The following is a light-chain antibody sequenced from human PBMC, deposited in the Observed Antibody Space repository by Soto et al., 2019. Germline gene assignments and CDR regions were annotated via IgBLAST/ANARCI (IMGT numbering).Light chain of an antibody. CDR2: EVS. Sequence: QAVLTQPASVSGSPGQSITISCTGTSSDVGGYDFVPWYQQHAGRAPKLLIYEVSRRPSGVSNRFPGSKSGNTASLTISGLQAEDEADYYCSSYRGYYTRVFGTGTKVTVL. CDR1: SSDVGGYDF. V-gene: IGLV2-14*01. CDR3: SSYRGYYTRV. J-gene: IGLJ1*01.